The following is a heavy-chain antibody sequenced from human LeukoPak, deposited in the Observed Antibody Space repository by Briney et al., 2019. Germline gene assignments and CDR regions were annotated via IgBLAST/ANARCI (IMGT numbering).Heavy chain of an antibody. CDR2: IIPIFGTA. J-gene: IGHJ4*02. D-gene: IGHD2-15*01. V-gene: IGHV1-69*05. CDR1: GSTFSSYA. Sequence: SSVKVSCKASGSTFSSYAISWVRQAPGQGLEWMGRIIPIFGTANYAQKFQGRVTITTDESTSTAYMELSSLRSEDTAVYYCARDFEDCSGGSCLYYFDYWGQGTLVTVSS. CDR3: ARDFEDCSGGSCLYYFDY.